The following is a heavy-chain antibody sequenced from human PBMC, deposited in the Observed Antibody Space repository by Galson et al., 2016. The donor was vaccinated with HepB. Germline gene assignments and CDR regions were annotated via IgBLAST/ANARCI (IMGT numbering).Heavy chain of an antibody. CDR1: GGSISSDY. D-gene: IGHD4-17*01. Sequence: SETLSLTCTVSGGSISSDYCSWIRQSPGKGLEWVGFIHFSGTTNCNHKSRVTISLDTSKNQFSLRLSSVTAADTAVYFCARYSRVTMKYWGQGTLVTVSS. CDR3: ARYSRVTMKY. J-gene: IGHJ4*02. CDR2: IHFSGTT. V-gene: IGHV4-59*01.